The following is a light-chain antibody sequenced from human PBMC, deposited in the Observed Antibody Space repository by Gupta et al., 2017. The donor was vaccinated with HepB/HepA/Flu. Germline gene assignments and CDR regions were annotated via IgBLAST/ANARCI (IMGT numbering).Light chain of an antibody. V-gene: IGKV1-39*01. J-gene: IGKJ5*01. CDR3: KQSYRTLT. Sequence: DIQMTQSPSSLSASVGDRVTITCRASQSISSYLNWYQQKPGKAPKLLIYAASSLQSGVPSRFSGSGSGTDFTLTISSLQPEDFATYYCKQSYRTLTFGRGTRLEIK. CDR2: AAS. CDR1: QSISSY.